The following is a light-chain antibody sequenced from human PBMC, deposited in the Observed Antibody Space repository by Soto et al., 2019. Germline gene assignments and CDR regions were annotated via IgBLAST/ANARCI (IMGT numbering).Light chain of an antibody. V-gene: IGLV3-27*01. Sequence: SYELTQPSSVSVSPGQTARITCSGAVLAKKYARWFQQKPGQAPVLVIYKDSERPSGIPERFSGSSSGTTVPFTISGAQVEDEADYYCYSAADNNLGVFGGGTKVTVL. CDR2: KDS. CDR1: VLAKKY. CDR3: YSAADNNLGV. J-gene: IGLJ3*02.